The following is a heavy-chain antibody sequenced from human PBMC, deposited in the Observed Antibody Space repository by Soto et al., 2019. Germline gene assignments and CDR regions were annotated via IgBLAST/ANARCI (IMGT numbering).Heavy chain of an antibody. D-gene: IGHD1-26*01. CDR3: ARRGSGSYGAC. V-gene: IGHV3-23*01. Sequence: EVQLLESGGGLVQPGGSLRLSCAASGFTFSSYAMRWVRQAPVKGLEWVSAISGSGGSTYYADSVKGRFTISRDNSKNTLYVQMSSLRGEGTAVYYCARRGSGSYGACWGQGTLVTVSS. J-gene: IGHJ4*02. CDR2: ISGSGGST. CDR1: GFTFSSYA.